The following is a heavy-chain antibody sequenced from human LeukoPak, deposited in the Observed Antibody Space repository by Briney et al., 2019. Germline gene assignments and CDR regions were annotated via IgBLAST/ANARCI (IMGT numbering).Heavy chain of an antibody. D-gene: IGHD5-18*01. CDR2: IYPGDSDT. J-gene: IGHJ4*02. CDR3: ARILVPTAMGTYFDY. CDR1: GYSFTSYW. V-gene: IGHV5-51*01. Sequence: GESLKISCNGSGYSFTSYWIGWVRQMPGKGLEWMGIIYPGDSDTRYSPSFQGQVTISADKSISTAYLQWSSLKASDTAMYYCARILVPTAMGTYFDYWGQGTLVTVSS.